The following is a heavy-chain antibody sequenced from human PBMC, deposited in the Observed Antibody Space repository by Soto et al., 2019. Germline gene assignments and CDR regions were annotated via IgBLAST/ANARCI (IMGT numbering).Heavy chain of an antibody. D-gene: IGHD1-26*01. CDR2: FDPEDGET. V-gene: IGHV1-24*01. J-gene: IGHJ3*02. Sequence: ASVKVSCKVSGYPLTELSMHWVRQAPGKGLEWMGGFDPEDGETIYAQKFQGRVTMTEDTSTDTAYMELSSLRSEDTAVYYCATVPSGSRLQPDDAFDIWGQGTMVT. CDR1: GYPLTELS. CDR3: ATVPSGSRLQPDDAFDI.